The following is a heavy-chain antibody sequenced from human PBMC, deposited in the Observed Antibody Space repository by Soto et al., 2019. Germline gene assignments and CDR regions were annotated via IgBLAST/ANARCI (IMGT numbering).Heavy chain of an antibody. V-gene: IGHV3-30*18. CDR3: AKENQHLVHDY. CDR2: ISHDGSDK. J-gene: IGHJ4*02. D-gene: IGHD6-13*01. CDR1: GFTLRNYG. Sequence: PGGSRGPSGAASGFTLRNYGRNGVGQAPGKGLEWVAVISHDGSDKYYADSMKGRFIISRDNSENTLFLNMNSLKPEDTAVYYCAKENQHLVHDYWGQGALVTVSS.